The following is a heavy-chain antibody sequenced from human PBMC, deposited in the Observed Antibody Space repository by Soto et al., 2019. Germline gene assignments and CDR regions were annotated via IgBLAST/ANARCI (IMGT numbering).Heavy chain of an antibody. CDR1: GGSISSSSYY. D-gene: IGHD3-10*01. J-gene: IGHJ4*02. Sequence: QLQLQESGPGLVKPSETLSLTCTVSGGSISSSSYYWGWIRQPPGKGLEWIGSIYYSGSTYYNPSLKSRATLSVAPPKTQFSLLLRPVPAADTAPYYCATLWFGEGNYWGQGTLVTVSS. CDR2: IYYSGST. CDR3: ATLWFGEGNY. V-gene: IGHV4-39*01.